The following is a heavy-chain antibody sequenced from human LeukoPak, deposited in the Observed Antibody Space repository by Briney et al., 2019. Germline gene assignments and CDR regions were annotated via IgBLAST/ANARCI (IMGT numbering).Heavy chain of an antibody. D-gene: IGHD4-23*01. V-gene: IGHV4-4*07. J-gene: IGHJ2*01. Sequence: PSESLSLTCTVSGGSISSYYWSWIRQPAGKGLEWIGRIYTSGSTNYNPSLKSRVTMSVDTSKNQFSLKLSSVTAADTAVYYCARVSPTGNSGSVVWYFDLWGRGTLVTVSS. CDR3: ARVSPTGNSGSVVWYFDL. CDR1: GGSISSYY. CDR2: IYTSGST.